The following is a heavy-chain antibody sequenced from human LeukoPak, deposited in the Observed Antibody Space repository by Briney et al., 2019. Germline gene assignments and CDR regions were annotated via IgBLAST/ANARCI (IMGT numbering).Heavy chain of an antibody. V-gene: IGHV3-30*02. CDR3: ARVRNYGSGNHDAFDI. J-gene: IGHJ3*02. CDR1: GFIFSKYG. CDR2: INDKGVDK. Sequence: GGSLRLSCGASGFIFSKYGMHWVRQAPGKGLEWVAFINDKGVDKNYADSVKGRFTISRDNSKNTLYLQMNSLRAEDTAVYYCARVRNYGSGNHDAFDIWGQGTMVTVSS. D-gene: IGHD3-10*01.